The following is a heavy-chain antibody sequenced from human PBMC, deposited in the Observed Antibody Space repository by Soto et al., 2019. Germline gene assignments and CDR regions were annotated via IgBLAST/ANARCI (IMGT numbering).Heavy chain of an antibody. D-gene: IGHD3-10*01. Sequence: SETLALTWTVSRGSIISYYCSWIRQPPGKGLEWIGYIYYSGSTNYNPSLKSRVTISVDTSKNQFSLKLSSVTAADTALYYCARTYGRNFDYWGQGTLVTVS. CDR1: RGSIISYY. V-gene: IGHV4-59*01. J-gene: IGHJ4*02. CDR2: IYYSGST. CDR3: ARTYGRNFDY.